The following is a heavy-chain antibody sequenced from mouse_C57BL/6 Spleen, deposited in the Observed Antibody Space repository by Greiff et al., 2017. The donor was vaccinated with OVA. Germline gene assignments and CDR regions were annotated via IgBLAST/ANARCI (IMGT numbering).Heavy chain of an antibody. V-gene: IGHV5-4*01. CDR2: ISDGGSYT. CDR3: ARVRYYGSSYLFDV. Sequence: LVESGGGLVKPGGSLKLSCAASGFTFSSYAMSWVRQTPEKRLEWVATISDGGSYTYYPDNVKGRFTISRDNAKNNLYLQMSHLKSEDTAMYYCARVRYYGSSYLFDVWGTGTTVTVSS. CDR1: GFTFSSYA. D-gene: IGHD1-1*01. J-gene: IGHJ1*03.